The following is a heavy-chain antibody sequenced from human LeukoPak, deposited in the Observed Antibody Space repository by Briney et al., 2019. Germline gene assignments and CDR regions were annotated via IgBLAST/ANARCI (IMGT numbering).Heavy chain of an antibody. Sequence: GGSLRLSCAASGFTFSSYAMSWVRQAPGKGLEWVSAISGSGGSTYYADSVKGRFTISRDNAKNSLYLQMNSLRAEDTAVYYCARDHYSFDSSGFRYYYYAMDVWGPGTTVTVSS. V-gene: IGHV3-23*01. CDR3: ARDHYSFDSSGFRYYYYAMDV. J-gene: IGHJ6*02. CDR2: ISGSGGST. D-gene: IGHD3-22*01. CDR1: GFTFSSYA.